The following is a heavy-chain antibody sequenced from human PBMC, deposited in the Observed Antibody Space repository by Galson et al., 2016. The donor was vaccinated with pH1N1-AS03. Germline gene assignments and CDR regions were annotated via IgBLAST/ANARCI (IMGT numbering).Heavy chain of an antibody. Sequence: SLRLSCAASGFTFSNAWIIWVRQAPGKGLEWVGRIKSQSYGGTPDYGAPVKGRFTISRDDSKNTLYLQMSSLKTEDTAIYYCATTCGICDRLTHGLDVWGQGTTVTVSS. V-gene: IGHV3-15*01. CDR3: ATTCGICDRLTHGLDV. D-gene: IGHD1-26*01. CDR1: GFTFSNAW. J-gene: IGHJ6*02. CDR2: IKSQSYGGTP.